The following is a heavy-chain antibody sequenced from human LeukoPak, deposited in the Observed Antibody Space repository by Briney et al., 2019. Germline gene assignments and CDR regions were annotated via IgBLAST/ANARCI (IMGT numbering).Heavy chain of an antibody. J-gene: IGHJ5*02. CDR2: IYTSGST. Sequence: SETLSLTCTVPGGSISSYYWSWIRQPAGKGLEWIGRIYTSGSTNYNPSLKSRVTMSVDTSKNQFSLKLSSVTAADTAVYYCARAVIPDIVVVPAAFTQGWDWFDPWGQGTLVTVSS. CDR3: ARAVIPDIVVVPAAFTQGWDWFDP. V-gene: IGHV4-4*07. CDR1: GGSISSYY. D-gene: IGHD2-2*01.